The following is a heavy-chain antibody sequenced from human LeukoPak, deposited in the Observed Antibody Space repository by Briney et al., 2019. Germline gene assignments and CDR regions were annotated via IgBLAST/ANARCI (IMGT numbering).Heavy chain of an antibody. CDR1: GGSISSYY. Sequence: SETLSLTCTVSGGSISSYYWSWIRQPPGKGLEWIGYIYYSGSTNYNPSLKGRVTISVDTSKNQFSLKLSSVTAADTAVYYCARAVAGTCWFDPWGQGTLVTVSS. CDR3: ARAVAGTCWFDP. CDR2: IYYSGST. J-gene: IGHJ5*02. V-gene: IGHV4-59*01. D-gene: IGHD6-19*01.